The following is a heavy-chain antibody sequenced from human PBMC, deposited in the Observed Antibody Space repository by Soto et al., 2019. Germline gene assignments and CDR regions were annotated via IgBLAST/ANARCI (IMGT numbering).Heavy chain of an antibody. CDR3: AKKIGRGVTPQLDY. CDR2: ISGSGGST. Sequence: EVQLLESGGGLVQPGGSLRLSCAAFGFTFSSYAMSWVRQAPGKGLEWVSAISGSGGSTYYADSVKGRFTISRDNSKNTLYLQMNSLRAEDTAVYYCAKKIGRGVTPQLDYWGQGTLVTVSS. V-gene: IGHV3-23*01. CDR1: GFTFSSYA. D-gene: IGHD3-10*01. J-gene: IGHJ4*02.